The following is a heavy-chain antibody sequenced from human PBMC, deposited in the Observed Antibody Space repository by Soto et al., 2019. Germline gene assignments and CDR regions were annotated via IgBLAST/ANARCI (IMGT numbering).Heavy chain of an antibody. CDR1: GGTFSSYA. CDR2: IIPIFGTA. CDR3: VRRLTTVTIRSLFYHGTHA. J-gene: IGHJ6*02. V-gene: IGHV1-69*01. D-gene: IGHD4-17*01. Sequence: QVQLVQSGAEVKKPGSSVKVSCQASGGTFSSYAISWVRQAPGQGLEWMGGIIPIFGTANYAQKFQGRVKSTGDESKSTAYGVLRSQQSEDTAVYYCVRRLTTVTIRSLFYHGTHAWGQWPTVTGSS.